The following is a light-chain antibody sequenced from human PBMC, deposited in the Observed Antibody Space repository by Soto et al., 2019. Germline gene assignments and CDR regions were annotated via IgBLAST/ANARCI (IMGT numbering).Light chain of an antibody. CDR3: QQCAHSPRT. CDR2: DAF. CDR1: QSVTNNY. J-gene: IGKJ2*01. V-gene: IGKV3-20*01. Sequence: EIVLTQSPGTLALSPGERGTLSCRASQSVTNNYLTWYQQRPGQAPRLLIYDAFNMATGVPDRFSGRGSGTEFNLTVSRLEPEDFAVYYCQQCAHSPRTFGQGTRLEIK.